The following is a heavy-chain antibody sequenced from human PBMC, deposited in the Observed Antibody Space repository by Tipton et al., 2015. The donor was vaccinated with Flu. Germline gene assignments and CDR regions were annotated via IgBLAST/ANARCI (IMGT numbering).Heavy chain of an antibody. CDR3: ARSGGYRSGAYAYAGFFDY. CDR2: ITAGGAI. J-gene: IGHJ4*02. D-gene: IGHD2-15*01. V-gene: IGHV3-48*03. Sequence: SLRLSCTVSGFPFDVYEMTWVRQAPGKGLEWISHITAGGAISYADSVKGRFTISRDNAWNSLYLQLNSLRVADTATYYCARSGGYRSGAYAYAGFFDYWGQGTLVTVSS. CDR1: GFPFDVYE.